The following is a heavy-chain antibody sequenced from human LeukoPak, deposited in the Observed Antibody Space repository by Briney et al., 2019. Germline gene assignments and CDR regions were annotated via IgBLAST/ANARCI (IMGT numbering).Heavy chain of an antibody. V-gene: IGHV3-74*03. J-gene: IGHJ6*02. D-gene: IGHD3-10*01. CDR2: INSDGSST. Sequence: GGSLRLSCAASGFTFSSHAMHWVRQAPGKGLVWVSRINSDGSSTTYADSVKGRFTISRDNAKNTLYLQMNSLRAEDTAVYYCARDYGRSRDYGMDVWGQGTTVTVSS. CDR1: GFTFSSHA. CDR3: ARDYGRSRDYGMDV.